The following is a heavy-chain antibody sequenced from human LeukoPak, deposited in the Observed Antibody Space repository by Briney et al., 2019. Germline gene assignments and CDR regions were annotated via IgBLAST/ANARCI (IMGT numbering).Heavy chain of an antibody. CDR1: GFTFSSYG. CDR3: AEGVVRCGGGDCYPHAFDV. CDR2: IRYDGSNK. D-gene: IGHD2-21*01. V-gene: IGHV3-30*02. Sequence: GGSLRLSCAASGFTFSSYGMHWVRQAPGKGLEWVAFIRYDGSNKYYADSVKGRFTISRDNSKNTLYLQMNSLRAEDTAVYYCAEGVVRCGGGDCYPHAFDVWGQGTMVTVSS. J-gene: IGHJ3*01.